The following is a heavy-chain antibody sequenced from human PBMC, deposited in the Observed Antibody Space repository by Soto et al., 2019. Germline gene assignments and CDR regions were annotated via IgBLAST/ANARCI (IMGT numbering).Heavy chain of an antibody. V-gene: IGHV3-21*01. J-gene: IGHJ6*03. Sequence: EVQLVESGGGLVKPGGSLRLSCAASGVTFSSFSFNWVRQAPGKGLEWVAFILSNSASIYYADSVKGRFTISRDNAKNSLYLQMNSLKDEDTAVYYCARDSGEQLGRRGFYYYYMDVWGKGTTVTVSS. CDR1: GVTFSSFS. CDR2: ILSNSASI. CDR3: ARDSGEQLGRRGFYYYYMDV. D-gene: IGHD6-6*01.